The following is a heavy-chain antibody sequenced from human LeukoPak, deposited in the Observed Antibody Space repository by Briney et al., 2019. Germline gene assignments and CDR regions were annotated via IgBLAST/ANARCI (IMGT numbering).Heavy chain of an antibody. D-gene: IGHD4-23*01. CDR3: ARLEGNVRFDP. CDR1: GGSISNYY. CDR2: IYYSGST. V-gene: IGHV4-59*08. Sequence: SETLSLTCTVSGGSISNYYWSWIRQPPGKGLEWIGYIYYSGSTSYNPSLKSRVTISVDTSKNQFSLNLSSVTAADTAVYYCARLEGNVRFDPWGQGTLVTVSS. J-gene: IGHJ5*02.